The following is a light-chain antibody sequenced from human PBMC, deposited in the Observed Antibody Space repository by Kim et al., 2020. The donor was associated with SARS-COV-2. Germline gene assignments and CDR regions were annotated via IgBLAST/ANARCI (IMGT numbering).Light chain of an antibody. CDR1: QSISSH. CDR2: AAS. CDR3: QQSYITPFT. V-gene: IGKV1-39*01. J-gene: IGKJ3*01. Sequence: DIQMTQSPSTLSASVGDRVTITCRTTQSISSHLNWYQQKPGRAPKLLISAASTLQGGVPLRFSGSGSETDFTLTISSLQPEDFATYFCQQSYITPFTFGPGTKVDIK.